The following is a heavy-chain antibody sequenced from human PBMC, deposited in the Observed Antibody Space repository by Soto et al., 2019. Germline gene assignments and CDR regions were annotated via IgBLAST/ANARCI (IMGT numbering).Heavy chain of an antibody. CDR2: IYYSGRT. D-gene: IGHD2-21*02. CDR3: ARQRTTVVTQAYFDH. CDR1: GESISSSSYY. J-gene: IGHJ4*02. Sequence: NLPETLSLTCIVSGESISSSSYYWGWIRQPPGKGLEWIGSIYYSGRTYYNPSFKSRVTISIDTSKNQFSLKLSSVTATDTAVYYCARQRTTVVTQAYFDHWGQGALVTVSS. V-gene: IGHV4-39*01.